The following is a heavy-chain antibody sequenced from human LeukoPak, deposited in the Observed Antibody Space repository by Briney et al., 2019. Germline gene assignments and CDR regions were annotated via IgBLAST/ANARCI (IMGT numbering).Heavy chain of an antibody. CDR2: LYPSGST. J-gene: IGHJ4*02. CDR3: AGGHYPLEY. Sequence: SETLSLTCTVSGASISSSSYYWSWIRQPPGKGLEWIGLLYPSGSTNYNPSLKSRVTISVDTSRTQFSLKLSSMTAADTAVYYCAGGHYPLEYWGQGTLVTVSS. CDR1: GASISSSSYY. V-gene: IGHV4-61*01. D-gene: IGHD1-26*01.